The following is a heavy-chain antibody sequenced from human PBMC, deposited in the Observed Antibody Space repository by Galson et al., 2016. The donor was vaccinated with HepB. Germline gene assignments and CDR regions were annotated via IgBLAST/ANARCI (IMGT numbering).Heavy chain of an antibody. CDR2: ITGGGRHT. Sequence: SLRLSCAASGFTFSNCAMTWVRQAPGKGLEWVSAITGGGRHTYYADSVKGRFTISRDNSKNTLYLQMNSLRAEDTAVYYCARGSTLHSWGQGTLVTVSS. CDR3: ARGSTLHS. J-gene: IGHJ4*02. D-gene: IGHD1-26*01. CDR1: GFTFSNCA. V-gene: IGHV3-23*01.